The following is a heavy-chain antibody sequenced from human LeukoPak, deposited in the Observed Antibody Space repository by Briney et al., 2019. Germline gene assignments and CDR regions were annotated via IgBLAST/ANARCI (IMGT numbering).Heavy chain of an antibody. Sequence: ASVKVSCKASGYTFTGNYMHWVRQAPGQGLEWMGWINPNSGGTNYAQKFQGRVTMTRDTSISTAYMELSRLRSDDTAVYYCARARGYFQNWFDPWGQGTLVTVSS. CDR1: GYTFTGNY. V-gene: IGHV1-2*02. CDR3: ARARGYFQNWFDP. CDR2: INPNSGGT. J-gene: IGHJ5*02. D-gene: IGHD2-15*01.